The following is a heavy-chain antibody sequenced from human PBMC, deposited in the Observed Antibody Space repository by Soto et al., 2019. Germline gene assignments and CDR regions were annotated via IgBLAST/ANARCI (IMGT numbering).Heavy chain of an antibody. Sequence: QVQLVQSGAEVKKPGSSVKVSCKASGGTFSNYAINWVRQVPGQGLEWMGGIIPIFGTANYAQKFQGRVTITGDESTSRAYLDLRSLGSEDTAVYYCAGLVEMATISRSYLFYWGQGTLVTVSS. CDR2: IIPIFGTA. V-gene: IGHV1-69*01. CDR1: GGTFSNYA. D-gene: IGHD5-12*01. CDR3: AGLVEMATISRSYLFY. J-gene: IGHJ4*02.